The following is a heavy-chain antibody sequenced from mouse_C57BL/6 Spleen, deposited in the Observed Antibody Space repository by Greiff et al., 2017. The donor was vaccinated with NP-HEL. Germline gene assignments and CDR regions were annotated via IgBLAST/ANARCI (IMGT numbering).Heavy chain of an antibody. CDR2: ISDGGSYT. CDR3: ARSITTVVATNFDY. D-gene: IGHD1-1*01. Sequence: EVMLVESGGGLVKPGGSLKLSCAASGFTFSSYAMSWVRQTPEKRLEWVATISDGGSYTYYPDNVKGRFTISRDNAKNNLYLQMSHLKSEDTAMYYCARSITTVVATNFDYWGQGTTLTVSS. J-gene: IGHJ2*01. CDR1: GFTFSSYA. V-gene: IGHV5-4*03.